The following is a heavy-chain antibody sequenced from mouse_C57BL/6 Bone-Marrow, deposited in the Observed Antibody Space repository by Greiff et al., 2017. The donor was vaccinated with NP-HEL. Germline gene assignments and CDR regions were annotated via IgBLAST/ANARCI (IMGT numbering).Heavy chain of an antibody. D-gene: IGHD1-1*01. CDR1: GYTFTSYW. CDR3: ARSGFITTVVATDYYAMDY. V-gene: IGHV1-53*01. J-gene: IGHJ4*01. CDR2: INPSNGGT. Sequence: QVQLQQPGTELVKPGASVKLSCKASGYTFTSYWMHWVKQRPGQGLEWIGNINPSNGGTNYNEKFKSKATLTVDKSSSTAYMQLSSLTSEDSAVYYCARSGFITTVVATDYYAMDYWGQGTSVTVSS.